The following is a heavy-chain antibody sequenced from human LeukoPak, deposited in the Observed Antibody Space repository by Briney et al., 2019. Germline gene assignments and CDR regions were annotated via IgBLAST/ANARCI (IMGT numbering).Heavy chain of an antibody. J-gene: IGHJ4*02. CDR2: IGTAGDP. Sequence: PGGSLRLSCAAPGFTFSSYDMHWVRQATGKGLEWVSAIGTAGDPYYPGSVKGRFTISRENAKNSLYLQMNSLRAGDTAVYYCARGHSGVFGVVIAHYDYWGQGTLVTVSS. CDR3: ARGHSGVFGVVIAHYDY. CDR1: GFTFSSYD. D-gene: IGHD3-3*01. V-gene: IGHV3-13*05.